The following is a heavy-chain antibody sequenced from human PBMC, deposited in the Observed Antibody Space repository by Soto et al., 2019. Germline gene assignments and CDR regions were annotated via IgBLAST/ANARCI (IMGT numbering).Heavy chain of an antibody. V-gene: IGHV3-23*01. CDR2: ISGSGGST. CDR1: VFTFSSYA. D-gene: IGHD6-13*01. CDR3: ARRSSSWYFDY. Sequence: EVQLLESGGGLVQPGGSLRLSCAASVFTFSSYAMNWVRQAPGKGLEWVSVISGSGGSTYYADSVKGRFTISRDNSKNTLYLQMNSLRAEDTAVYYCARRSSSWYFDYWGQGTLVPVSS. J-gene: IGHJ4*02.